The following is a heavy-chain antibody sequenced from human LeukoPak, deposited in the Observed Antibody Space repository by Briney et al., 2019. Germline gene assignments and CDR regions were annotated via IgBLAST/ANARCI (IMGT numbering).Heavy chain of an antibody. J-gene: IGHJ4*02. CDR1: GFTFSSYG. Sequence: GGSLRLSCAASGFTFSSYGMHWVRQAPGKGLEWVAFIRYDGSNKYYADSVKGRFTISRDNSKNTLYLQMNSLRAEDTAVYYCAKGSRYCTNGVCYTGYYFDYWGQGTLVTVSS. CDR2: IRYDGSNK. V-gene: IGHV3-30*02. CDR3: AKGSRYCTNGVCYTGYYFDY. D-gene: IGHD2-8*01.